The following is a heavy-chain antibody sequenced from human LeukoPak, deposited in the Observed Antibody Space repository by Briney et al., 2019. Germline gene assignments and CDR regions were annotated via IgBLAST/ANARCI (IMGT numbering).Heavy chain of an antibody. Sequence: SETLSLTCTVSAGSISSNYWSWVRQPPGKGLEWIGYIYYSGTTNYNPSLESRLTISVDTSKNQFSLILGSVTAAATAVYCCARGPYDSSGHRSGFDIWGQGTMVTVSS. CDR1: AGSISSNY. J-gene: IGHJ3*02. CDR2: IYYSGTT. V-gene: IGHV4-59*01. D-gene: IGHD3-22*01. CDR3: ARGPYDSSGHRSGFDI.